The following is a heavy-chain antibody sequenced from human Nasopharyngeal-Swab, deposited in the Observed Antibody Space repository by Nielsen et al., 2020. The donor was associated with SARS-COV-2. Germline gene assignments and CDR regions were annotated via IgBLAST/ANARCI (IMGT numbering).Heavy chain of an antibody. D-gene: IGHD3-3*01. CDR1: GYTFTSYG. V-gene: IGHV1-18*04. J-gene: IGHJ6*02. Sequence: ASVKVSCKASGYTFTSYGISWVRQAPGQGLEWMGWISAYNGDTNYAQKLQGRVTMTTDTSTSTAYMELRSLRSDDTAVYYCARERTDYDFWSDSYNYYGLDVWGQRATVTVSS. CDR3: ARERTDYDFWSDSYNYYGLDV. CDR2: ISAYNGDT.